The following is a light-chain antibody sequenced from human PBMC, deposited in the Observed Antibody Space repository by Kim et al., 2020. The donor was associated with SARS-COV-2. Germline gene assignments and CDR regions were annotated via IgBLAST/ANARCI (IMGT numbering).Light chain of an antibody. CDR1: SSNIGVNS. J-gene: IGLJ3*02. CDR2: GNS. CDR3: AAWDDSLSAWV. V-gene: IGLV1-47*01. Sequence: QSVLTQPPSASGTPGQRVTISCSGSSSNIGVNSVYWFQQLPGTAPKLLIYGNSQRPSGVPDRFSASKSGTSASLAVSGLRSDDEADFYCAAWDDSLSAWVIGGGTQLTVL.